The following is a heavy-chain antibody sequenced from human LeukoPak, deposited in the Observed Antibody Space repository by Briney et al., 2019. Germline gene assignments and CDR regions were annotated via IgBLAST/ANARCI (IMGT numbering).Heavy chain of an antibody. D-gene: IGHD4-23*01. CDR2: ISGSGGST. CDR3: ARTTVAPGSYDAFDI. V-gene: IGHV3-23*01. Sequence: GGSLRLSCAASGSTFSSYAMSWVRQAPGKGLEWVSAISGSGGSTYYADSVKCQFIISRDNSNNTLYLQIISLTVEATAVYYCARTTVAPGSYDAFDIWGQGTMVTVSS. J-gene: IGHJ3*02. CDR1: GSTFSSYA.